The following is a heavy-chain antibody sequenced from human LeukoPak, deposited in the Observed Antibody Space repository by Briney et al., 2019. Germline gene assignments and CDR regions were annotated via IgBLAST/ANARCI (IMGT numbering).Heavy chain of an antibody. D-gene: IGHD2-8*01. Sequence: ASVKVSCKASGYTFTSYYMHWVRQAPGQGLEWMGIINPSGGSTSYAQKFQGRVTMTRDTSTSTVYMELSSLRSEDTAVYYCARAGAEGVLMVYAIRFDYWGQGTLVTVSS. CDR2: INPSGGST. J-gene: IGHJ4*02. CDR1: GYTFTSYY. V-gene: IGHV1-46*01. CDR3: ARAGAEGVLMVYAIRFDY.